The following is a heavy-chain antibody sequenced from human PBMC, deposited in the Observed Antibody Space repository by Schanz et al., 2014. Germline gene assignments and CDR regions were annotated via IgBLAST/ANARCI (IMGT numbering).Heavy chain of an antibody. CDR1: GYTLTAYY. J-gene: IGHJ4*02. Sequence: QVQLVQSGAEVKKPGASVKVSCKASGYTLTAYYMHWVRQAPGRGLEWMGRIYPNTGGTDYAQKFQGRVTMTRDTSISAAYMDLSSLTSDDTAVYYCARGLVRYFDFWGQGTPVTVSS. D-gene: IGHD2-8*02. CDR3: ARGLVRYFDF. V-gene: IGHV1-2*06. CDR2: IYPNTGGT.